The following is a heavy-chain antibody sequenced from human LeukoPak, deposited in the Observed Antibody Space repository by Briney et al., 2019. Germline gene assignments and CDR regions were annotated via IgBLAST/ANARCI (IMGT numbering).Heavy chain of an antibody. CDR3: ARGPVEYSSSSGYYYYYMDV. Sequence: ASVKVSCKASGGTFSSYAISWVRQAPGQGLEWMGGIIPIFGTANYAQKFQGRVTITADESTSTAYTELSSLRSEDTAVYYCARGPVEYSSSSGYYYYYMDVWGKGTTVTVSS. V-gene: IGHV1-69*01. J-gene: IGHJ6*03. CDR1: GGTFSSYA. D-gene: IGHD6-6*01. CDR2: IIPIFGTA.